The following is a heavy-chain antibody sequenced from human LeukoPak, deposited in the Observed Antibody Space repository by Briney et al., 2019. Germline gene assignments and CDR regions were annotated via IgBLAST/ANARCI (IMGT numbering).Heavy chain of an antibody. V-gene: IGHV4-59*08. Sequence: SETLSLTCTVSGGSISSYYWSWIRQPPGKGLEWIGYIYYSGSTNYNPSLKSRVTISVDTSKNQFSLKLSSVTAADTAVYYCARHRGITMVRGVIYYYYGMDVWGQGTTVTVSS. J-gene: IGHJ6*02. D-gene: IGHD3-10*01. CDR2: IYYSGST. CDR3: ARHRGITMVRGVIYYYYGMDV. CDR1: GGSISSYY.